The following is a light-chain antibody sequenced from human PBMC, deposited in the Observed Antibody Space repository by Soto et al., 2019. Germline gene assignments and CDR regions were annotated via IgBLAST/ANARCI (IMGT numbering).Light chain of an antibody. CDR2: DVN. V-gene: IGLV2-14*01. Sequence: QSALTQPASVSGSPGQSITISCTGTSSDIGGYKYVSWYQQHPGKAPKLMIYDVNNRPSGVSTRFSGSKSGNTASLTISGLQAEDEADYYCSSYRSSSSYVFGTGTKVTVL. CDR3: SSYRSSSSYV. J-gene: IGLJ1*01. CDR1: SSDIGGYKY.